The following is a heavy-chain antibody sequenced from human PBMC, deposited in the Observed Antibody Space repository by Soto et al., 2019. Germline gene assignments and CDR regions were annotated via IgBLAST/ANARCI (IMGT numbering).Heavy chain of an antibody. Sequence: QVHLVQSGAELKKPASSVRVSCRASGGPLSRFAISWVRQAPGQGLEYMGGVTPIVGTTTYVRKFQGRLTITADESASTTYMELRSLTSEDTAIYYCAFLEFTDDAVRDLWGHGTLVTVSS. CDR2: VTPIVGTT. CDR3: AFLEFTDDAVRDL. J-gene: IGHJ4*01. V-gene: IGHV1-69*01. D-gene: IGHD2-2*01. CDR1: GGPLSRFA.